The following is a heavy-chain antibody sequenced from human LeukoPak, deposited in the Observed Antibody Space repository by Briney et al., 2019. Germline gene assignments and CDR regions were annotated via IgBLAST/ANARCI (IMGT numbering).Heavy chain of an antibody. V-gene: IGHV4-4*09. Sequence: PSETLSLTCTVSGGSISSYYWSWIRQPPGKGLEWIGYIYTGGSTNYNPSLKSRVTISVDTSKNQFSLKLSSVTAADTAVYYCASYSSRTRRPSYYYYYMDVWGKGTTVTVSS. CDR1: GGSISSYY. CDR3: ASYSSRTRRPSYYYYYMDV. CDR2: IYTGGST. D-gene: IGHD2-2*01. J-gene: IGHJ6*03.